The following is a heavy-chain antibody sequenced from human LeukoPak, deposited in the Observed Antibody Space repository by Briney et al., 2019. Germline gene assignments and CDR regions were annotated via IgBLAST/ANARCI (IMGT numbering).Heavy chain of an antibody. CDR1: GYTFTSYD. V-gene: IGHV1-8*01. D-gene: IGHD3-3*01. J-gene: IGHJ4*02. CDR2: MNPNSGNT. Sequence: ASVKVSCKASGYTFTSYDINWVRQATGQGLEWMGWMNPNSGNTGYAQKFQGRVTMTRNTSISTAYMELSSLRSEDTAVYYCARGQRVHYDFWSGYYRGNDFDYWGQGTLVTVSS. CDR3: ARGQRVHYDFWSGYYRGNDFDY.